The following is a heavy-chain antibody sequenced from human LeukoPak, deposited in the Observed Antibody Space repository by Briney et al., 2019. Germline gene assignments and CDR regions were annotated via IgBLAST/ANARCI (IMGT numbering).Heavy chain of an antibody. CDR3: AAARPYGSYYYYYGMDV. CDR1: GYTFTSYY. V-gene: IGHV1-46*01. CDR2: INPSGGST. D-gene: IGHD6-25*01. Sequence: ASVKVSCKASGYTFTSYYMHWVRQAPGQGLEWMGIINPSGGSTNYAQKFQERVTITRDMSTSTAYKELSSLRSEDTAVYYCAAARPYGSYYYYYGMDVWGQGTTVTVSS. J-gene: IGHJ6*02.